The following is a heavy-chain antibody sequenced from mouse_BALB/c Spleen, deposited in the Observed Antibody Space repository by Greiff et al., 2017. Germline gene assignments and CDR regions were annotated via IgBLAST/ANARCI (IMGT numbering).Heavy chain of an antibody. CDR2: ISSGGSYT. CDR3: ARGNYGNYGGYFDV. J-gene: IGHJ1*01. D-gene: IGHD2-1*01. V-gene: IGHV5-9-4*01. CDR1: GFTFSSYA. Sequence: EVQLVESGGGLVKPGGSLKLSCAASGFTFSSYAMSWVRQSPEKRLEWVAEISSGGSYTYYPDTVTGRFTISRDNAKNTLYLEMSSLRSEDTAMYYCARGNYGNYGGYFDVWGAGTTVTVSS.